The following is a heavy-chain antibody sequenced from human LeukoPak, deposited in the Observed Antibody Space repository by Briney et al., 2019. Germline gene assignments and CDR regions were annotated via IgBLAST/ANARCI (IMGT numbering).Heavy chain of an antibody. J-gene: IGHJ4*02. D-gene: IGHD6-6*01. CDR1: GYSISSDYY. Sequence: SETLSLTCTVSGYSISSDYYWGWIRQPPGKGLEWIGSINHSGSTYYNPSLKSRVTISVDTSKNQFSLKLSSVTAADTAVYYCARMSFVRGSSLDYWGQGILVTVSS. V-gene: IGHV4-38-2*02. CDR2: INHSGST. CDR3: ARMSFVRGSSLDY.